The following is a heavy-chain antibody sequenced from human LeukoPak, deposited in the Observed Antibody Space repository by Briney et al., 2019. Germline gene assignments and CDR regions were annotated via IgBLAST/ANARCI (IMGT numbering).Heavy chain of an antibody. J-gene: IGHJ4*02. Sequence: GGSLRLSCAASGFTFSYHWMAWVRQAPGKGLEWVASIKLDGSEQYYLDSVKGRFAISRDNAKNLMNLQMNILRAEDTAIYYCAKRGPGSPESGKYYFDYWGQGTLVTVSS. CDR2: IKLDGSEQ. D-gene: IGHD3-10*01. CDR3: AKRGPGSPESGKYYFDY. V-gene: IGHV3-7*01. CDR1: GFTFSYHW.